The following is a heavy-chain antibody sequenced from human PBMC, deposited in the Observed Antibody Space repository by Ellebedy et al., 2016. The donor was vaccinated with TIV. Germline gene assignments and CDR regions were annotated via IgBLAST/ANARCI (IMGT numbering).Heavy chain of an antibody. CDR2: INHSGST. V-gene: IGHV4-34*01. D-gene: IGHD3-9*01. Sequence: MPSETLSLTCGVYGGSFSAYYWSWIRQPPGKGLEWIGEINHSGSTNYNPSLESRVTISVDTSKNQFSLRLSSVTAADTALYYCARGRGDSYFDWFGVLDYWGQGTLVTVSS. CDR3: ARGRGDSYFDWFGVLDY. J-gene: IGHJ4*02. CDR1: GGSFSAYY.